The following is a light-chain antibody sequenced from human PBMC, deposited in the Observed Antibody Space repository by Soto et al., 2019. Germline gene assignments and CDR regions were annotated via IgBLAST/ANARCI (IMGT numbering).Light chain of an antibody. V-gene: IGKV1-39*01. CDR3: QESFSTPRT. CDR2: AAT. CDR1: RRIGGY. J-gene: IGKJ1*01. Sequence: DIQMTHSPSSLSASVEDRVTITCGASRRIGGYLSWYQQKPGKAPNPLTYAATNFRSGVPSRFSGSGSGTDFTLTIRSLQPEDFATYYCQESFSTPRTFGQGTKVEMK.